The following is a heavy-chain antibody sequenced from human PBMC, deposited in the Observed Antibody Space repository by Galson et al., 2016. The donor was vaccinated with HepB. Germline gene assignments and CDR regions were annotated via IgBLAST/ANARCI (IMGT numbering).Heavy chain of an antibody. D-gene: IGHD2-15*01. J-gene: IGHJ6*02. Sequence: SVKVSCKASGYTFTKYYMHWVRQAPGQGLEWLGIINPSGGSTTYSQKFQGRVTMTRDKSTSTVYMELSSLRSEETAVYYCARDIDTARGMDVWGQGTTVTVSS. CDR3: ARDIDTARGMDV. CDR1: GYTFTKYY. CDR2: INPSGGST. V-gene: IGHV1-46*01.